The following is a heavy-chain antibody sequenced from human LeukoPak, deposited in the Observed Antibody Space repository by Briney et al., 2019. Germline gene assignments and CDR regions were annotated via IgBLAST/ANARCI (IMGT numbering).Heavy chain of an antibody. CDR2: IWYDGSNK. D-gene: IGHD7-27*01. J-gene: IGHJ4*02. CDR3: AKETGYFDH. CDR1: GFTFSSYG. V-gene: IGHV3-33*06. Sequence: GGSLRLSCEAPGFTFSSYGMHWVRQAPGKGLEWVAVIWYDGSNKYYADSVKGRFTISRDNSKNTLYLQMNSLRAEDTAVYYCAKETGYFDHWGQGTLVTVSS.